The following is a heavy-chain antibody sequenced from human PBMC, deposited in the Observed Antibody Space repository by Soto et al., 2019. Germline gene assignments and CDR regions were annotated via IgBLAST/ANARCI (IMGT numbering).Heavy chain of an antibody. V-gene: IGHV3-23*01. CDR3: AKDVGNVVQAATVDY. J-gene: IGHJ4*02. CDR2: ISGSGGST. CDR1: GFTFSTYA. Sequence: EVQLLESGGGLVQSGGSLRLSCAASGFTFSTYAMSWVRQAPGKGLEWVSSISGSGGSTFYAVSVKGRFNISRDNPKNTLFLHLDSLRAEDTAVSYCAKDVGNVVQAATVDYWGQGTLVTVCS. D-gene: IGHD2-2*01.